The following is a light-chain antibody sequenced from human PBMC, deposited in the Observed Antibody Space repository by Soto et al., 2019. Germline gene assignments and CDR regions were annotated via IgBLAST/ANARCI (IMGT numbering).Light chain of an antibody. CDR3: QQYYSSPLT. CDR2: WVS. V-gene: IGKV4-1*01. J-gene: IGKJ4*01. Sequence: IVMTLSLCSLPVSLAARAKINRKSRQSVLYSSSDKNYFAWYQQKPRQPPKLLIYWVSTWESGVPDRFSGSGSGTDFTLTVSSLQAEDMAVYYCQQYYSSPLTFGGGTKVDIK. CDR1: QSVLYSSSDKNY.